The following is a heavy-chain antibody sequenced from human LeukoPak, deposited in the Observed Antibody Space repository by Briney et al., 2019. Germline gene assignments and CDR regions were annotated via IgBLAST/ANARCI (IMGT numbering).Heavy chain of an antibody. Sequence: GGSLRLSCAASGFTFSSYWMHWVRQAPGKGLVWVSRINSDGSSTSYADSVKGRFTISRDNAKNTLYLQMNSLRAEDTALYYCAKDISPSGWYFDYWGQGTLVTVSS. J-gene: IGHJ4*02. CDR1: GFTFSSYW. D-gene: IGHD6-19*01. CDR3: AKDISPSGWYFDY. CDR2: INSDGSST. V-gene: IGHV3-74*01.